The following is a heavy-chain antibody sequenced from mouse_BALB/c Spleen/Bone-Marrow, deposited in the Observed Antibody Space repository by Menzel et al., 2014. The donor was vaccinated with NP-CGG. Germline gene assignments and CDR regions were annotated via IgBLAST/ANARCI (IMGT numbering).Heavy chain of an antibody. J-gene: IGHJ4*01. CDR2: IWGDGST. D-gene: IGHD2-14*01. V-gene: IGHV2-3*01. CDR1: GSSLTSYG. Sequence: LVESGTGLVAPSQSLSITCTVSGSSLTSYGVSWVRQSPGKGLEWLGVIWGDGSTNYHSALISRLSISKDNSKSQVFLKLSSLQTDDTATYYCAKQDYYRYDYAMDYWGQGTSVTVSS. CDR3: AKQDYYRYDYAMDY.